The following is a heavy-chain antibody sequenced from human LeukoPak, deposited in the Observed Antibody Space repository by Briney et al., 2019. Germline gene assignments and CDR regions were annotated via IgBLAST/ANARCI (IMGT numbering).Heavy chain of an antibody. J-gene: IGHJ4*02. CDR1: GFTFSNYW. CDR3: ARESYFYRAVDY. D-gene: IGHD1-26*01. V-gene: IGHV3-7*01. Sequence: GGSLRLSCVASGFTFSNYWMSWVRQAPGKGLEWVANIKQDGSEKYYVDSVKGRFTISRDNAKNSLYLQMNSLRAEDTAVYYCARESYFYRAVDYWGQGTLVTVSS. CDR2: IKQDGSEK.